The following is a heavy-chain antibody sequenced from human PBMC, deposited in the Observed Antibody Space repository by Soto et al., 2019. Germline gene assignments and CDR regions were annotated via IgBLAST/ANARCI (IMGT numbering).Heavy chain of an antibody. V-gene: IGHV4-59*01. CDR1: GGSISSYY. J-gene: IGHJ6*03. Sequence: SKTLSLTCTVSGGSISSYYWSWIRQPPGKGLEWIGYIYYSGSTNYNPSLKSRVTISVDTSKNQFSLKLSSVTAADTAVYYCAHTTQHNYYMDVWGKGTTVTVSS. D-gene: IGHD2-21*01. CDR3: AHTTQHNYYMDV. CDR2: IYYSGST.